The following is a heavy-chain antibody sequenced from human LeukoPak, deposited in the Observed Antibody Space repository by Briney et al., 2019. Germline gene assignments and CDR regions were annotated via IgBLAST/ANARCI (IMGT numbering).Heavy chain of an antibody. V-gene: IGHV4-39*07. J-gene: IGHJ5*02. D-gene: IGHD6-13*01. CDR1: GGSISSSSYY. CDR3: ARDSKAAAHNWFDP. CDR2: IYYSGST. Sequence: PSETLSLTCTVSGGSISSSSYYWGWIRQPPGKGLEWIGSIYYSGSTYYNPSLKSRVTISVDTSKNQFSLKLSSVTAADTAVYYCARDSKAAAHNWFDPWGQGTLVTVSS.